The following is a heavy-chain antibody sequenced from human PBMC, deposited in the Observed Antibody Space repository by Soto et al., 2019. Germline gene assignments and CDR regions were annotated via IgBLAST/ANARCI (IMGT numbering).Heavy chain of an antibody. V-gene: IGHV4-34*01. D-gene: IGHD6-19*01. CDR3: ARVSRNKQCLPRGCFDP. CDR1: GGSFSGYY. CDR2: INHSGST. Sequence: SETLSLTCAVYGGSFSGYYWSWIRQPPGKGLEWIGDINHSGSTNYNPSLKSRVTISVDTSKNQFSLNLSSVTAADTAVYYCARVSRNKQCLPRGCFDPWGQGTLVTVSS. J-gene: IGHJ5*02.